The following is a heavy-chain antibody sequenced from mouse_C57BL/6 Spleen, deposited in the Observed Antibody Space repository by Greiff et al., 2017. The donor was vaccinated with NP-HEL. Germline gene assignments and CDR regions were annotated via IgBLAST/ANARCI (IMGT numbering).Heavy chain of an antibody. J-gene: IGHJ4*01. V-gene: IGHV1-69*01. CDR2: IDPSASYT. CDR3: ARRGNGSSRYYAMDD. Sequence: QVQLQQPGAELVLPGASVKLSCKASGYTFTSYWMHWVKQRPGQGLEWIGEIDPSASYTNSNQKFKGKSTLTVDKSSSTAYRQLSSLTSEDTAVYYCARRGNGSSRYYAMDDWGQGTSGTVSS. D-gene: IGHD1-1*01. CDR1: GYTFTSYW.